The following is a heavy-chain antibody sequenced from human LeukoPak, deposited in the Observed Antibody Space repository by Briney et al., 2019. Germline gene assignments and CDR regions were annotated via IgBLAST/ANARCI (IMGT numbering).Heavy chain of an antibody. Sequence: GGSLRLSCAASGFTVRSYDMHWFRQVAGKGLEWVSAISTASNPHYAASVQGRFTIFRANAENSLYLQMNSLSAEDTAVYYCARELGIEGYWYFDLWGRGTLVTVSS. J-gene: IGHJ2*01. CDR1: GFTVRSYD. CDR3: ARELGIEGYWYFDL. V-gene: IGHV3-13*05. CDR2: ISTASNP. D-gene: IGHD7-27*01.